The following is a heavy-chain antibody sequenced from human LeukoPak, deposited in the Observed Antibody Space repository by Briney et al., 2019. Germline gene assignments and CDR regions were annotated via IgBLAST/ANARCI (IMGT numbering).Heavy chain of an antibody. V-gene: IGHV3-11*04. CDR1: GFTFSDYY. CDR2: ISSSSLTI. CDR3: ARPRWLQFGPHDS. D-gene: IGHD5-12*01. J-gene: IGHJ4*02. Sequence: GGSLRLSCAVSGFTFSDYYMNWIRQAPGKGLEWVSYISSSSLTIYYADSVKGRFTISRDNAKDSLYLQMNSLRAEDTAVYYCARPRWLQFGPHDSWGQGSLVTVSS.